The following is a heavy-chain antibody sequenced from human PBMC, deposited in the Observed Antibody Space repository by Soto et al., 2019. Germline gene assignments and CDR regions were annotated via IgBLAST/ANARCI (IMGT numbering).Heavy chain of an antibody. CDR1: GFTVSSNY. CDR3: ARVWGIENAFDI. J-gene: IGHJ3*02. Sequence: EVQLVESGGGLIQPGGSLRLSCAVSGFTVSSNYMSWVRQAPGKGLEWVSIIYSSGTTYYADSVKGRLTISRDNSKNTLYPQMNSLRAEDTAVYYCARVWGIENAFDIWGQGTMVTVSS. CDR2: IYSSGTT. D-gene: IGHD7-27*01. V-gene: IGHV3-53*01.